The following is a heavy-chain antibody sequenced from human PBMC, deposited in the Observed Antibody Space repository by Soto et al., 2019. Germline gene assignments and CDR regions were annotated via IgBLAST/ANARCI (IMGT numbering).Heavy chain of an antibody. CDR2: SYYSGTS. CDR3: TRRYNWNDYYFDP. CDR1: GGSIRVQSYY. J-gene: IGHJ5*02. Sequence: TSETLSPTCTVSGGSIRVQSYYWAWIRQTPGKGLEWVGSSYYSGTSYFNPALKGRVTISVDTSTNQFSLRLTSVTAADTAVYYCTRRYNWNDYYFDPWGQGTLVTVSS. D-gene: IGHD1-20*01. V-gene: IGHV4-39*01.